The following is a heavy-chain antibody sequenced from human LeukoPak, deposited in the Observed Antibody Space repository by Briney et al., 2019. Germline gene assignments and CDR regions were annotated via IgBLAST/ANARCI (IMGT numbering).Heavy chain of an antibody. CDR1: GYTFTCYY. J-gene: IGHJ5*02. V-gene: IGHV1-2*02. CDR3: ARGGLNVNDISGPLNWLDP. D-gene: IGHD3-9*01. CDR2: INPNNGGT. Sequence: ASVTVSFKASGYTFTCYYMHWVRQAPGQGLEWMGWINPNNGGTDYAHRFQARLTMTKDTSITAAYMERSRLRSDHTPVYYFARGGLNVNDISGPLNWLDPWGQGTLVTVSS.